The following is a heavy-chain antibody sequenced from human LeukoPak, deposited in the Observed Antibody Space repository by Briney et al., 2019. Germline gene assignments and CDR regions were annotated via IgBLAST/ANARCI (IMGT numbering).Heavy chain of an antibody. CDR1: GFTFDDYA. CDR2: ISWNSGSI. CDR3: ARDPDYCGSGTYSNHYFDH. Sequence: GGSLRLSCAASGFTFDDYAMHWVRQAPGKGLEWVSGISWNSGSIGYADSVKGRFTISRDNAKNSLYLQLNRLAAEDTAVYYCARDPDYCGSGTYSNHYFDHWGQGTLVTVSS. V-gene: IGHV3-9*01. J-gene: IGHJ4*02. D-gene: IGHD3-10*01.